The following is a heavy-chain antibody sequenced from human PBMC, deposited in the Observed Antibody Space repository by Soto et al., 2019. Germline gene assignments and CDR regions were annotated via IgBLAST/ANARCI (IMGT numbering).Heavy chain of an antibody. Sequence: GASLKISCKGSGYSFAGYWITWVRQKPGKGLEWMGRIDPSDSQTYYSPSFRGHVTISVTKSITTVFLQWGSLRASDTAMYYCARQIYDSDTGPNFQYYFDSWGQGTPVTVSS. V-gene: IGHV5-10-1*01. CDR3: ARQIYDSDTGPNFQYYFDS. D-gene: IGHD3-22*01. CDR1: GYSFAGYW. J-gene: IGHJ4*02. CDR2: IDPSDSQT.